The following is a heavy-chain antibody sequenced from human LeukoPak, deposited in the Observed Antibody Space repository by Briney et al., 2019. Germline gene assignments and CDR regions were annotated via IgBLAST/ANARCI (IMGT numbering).Heavy chain of an antibody. Sequence: ASVKVSCKVSGYTLTELSMHWVRQAPGKGLEWMGGFDPEDGETIYAQKFQGRVTMTEDTSTDTAYMELSSLRSEDTAVYSCATDLVYSGYDRFDYWGQGTLVIVSS. J-gene: IGHJ4*02. D-gene: IGHD5-12*01. CDR2: FDPEDGET. CDR1: GYTLTELS. V-gene: IGHV1-24*01. CDR3: ATDLVYSGYDRFDY.